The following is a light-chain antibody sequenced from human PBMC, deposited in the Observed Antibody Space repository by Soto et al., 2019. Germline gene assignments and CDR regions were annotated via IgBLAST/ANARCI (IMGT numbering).Light chain of an antibody. CDR3: TSYTTTSAVI. Sequence: QSVLSQPASVSGSPGQSITISCTGTSSDIGRYNYVSWYQQHPGMAPQLLIYEVSDRPSGVSNRFSGSKSGNTASLTISGLQAEDEADYFCTSYTTTSAVIFGGGTKLTVL. CDR2: EVS. V-gene: IGLV2-14*01. J-gene: IGLJ2*01. CDR1: SSDIGRYNY.